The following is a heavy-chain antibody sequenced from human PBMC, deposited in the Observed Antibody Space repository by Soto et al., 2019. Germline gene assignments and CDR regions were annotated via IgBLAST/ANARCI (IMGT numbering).Heavy chain of an antibody. CDR3: ARRGYCSGGSCWVTPGNWFDP. V-gene: IGHV5-51*01. J-gene: IGHJ5*02. CDR2: IYPGDSDT. CDR1: GYSFTSYW. Sequence: GESLKISCKGSGYSFTSYWIGWVRQMPGKGLEWMGIIYPGDSDTRYSPSFQGQVTISADKSISTAYLQWNSLKASDTAMYYCARRGYCSGGSCWVTPGNWFDPWGQGTLVTVSS. D-gene: IGHD2-15*01.